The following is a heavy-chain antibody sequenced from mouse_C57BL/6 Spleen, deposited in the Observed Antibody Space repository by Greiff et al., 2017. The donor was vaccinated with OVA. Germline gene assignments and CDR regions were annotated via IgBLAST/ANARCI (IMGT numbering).Heavy chain of an antibody. D-gene: IGHD4-1*01. CDR3: AGPPPGTYYAMDY. Sequence: QVQLQQPGAELVKPGASVKLSCKASGYTFTSYWMHWVKQRPGQGLEWIGMIHPNSGSTNYNEKFKSKATLTVDKSSSTAYMQLSSLTSEDSAVYYCAGPPPGTYYAMDYWGQGTSVTVSS. CDR2: IHPNSGST. CDR1: GYTFTSYW. V-gene: IGHV1-64*01. J-gene: IGHJ4*01.